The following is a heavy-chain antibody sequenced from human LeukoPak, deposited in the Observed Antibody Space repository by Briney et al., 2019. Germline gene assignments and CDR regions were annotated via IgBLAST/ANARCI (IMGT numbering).Heavy chain of an antibody. CDR1: GFTFSSYN. Sequence: GGSLRLSCEASGFTFSSYNMNWVRQAPGKGLEWVSSISRDGSYIYYADSVKGLFTISRDNAKNSLYLQMNSLTVEDTAVYYCARGLIPVCGADCYTGLGYWGQGTLVTVSS. CDR3: ARGLIPVCGADCYTGLGY. V-gene: IGHV3-21*01. D-gene: IGHD2-21*02. J-gene: IGHJ4*02. CDR2: ISRDGSYI.